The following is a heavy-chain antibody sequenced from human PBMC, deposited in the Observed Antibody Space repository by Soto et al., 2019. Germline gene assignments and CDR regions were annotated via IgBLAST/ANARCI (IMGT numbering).Heavy chain of an antibody. Sequence: SGPTLVNPTETLTLTCTVSGFSLSNARMGVSWIRQPPGKALEWLAHIFSNDEKSYSTSLKSRLTISKDPPKSQVVLTMTNMDPVDTATYYCARILEDTDYYYYCMDVWGQGTTVTVSS. J-gene: IGHJ6*02. D-gene: IGHD5-18*01. CDR3: ARILEDTDYYYYCMDV. CDR2: IFSNDEK. CDR1: GFSLSNARMG. V-gene: IGHV2-26*01.